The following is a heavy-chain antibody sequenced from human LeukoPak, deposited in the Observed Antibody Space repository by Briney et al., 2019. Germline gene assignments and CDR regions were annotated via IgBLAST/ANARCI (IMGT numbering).Heavy chain of an antibody. CDR1: GFTFSSYG. Sequence: QTGGSLRLSCAASGFTFSSYGMHWVRQAPGKGLEWVAFIRYDGSNKYYADSVKGRFTISRDNSKNTLYLQMNSLRPGDSAVHYCAKDGRGSGYFPDYWGQGTLVTVSS. CDR2: IRYDGSNK. J-gene: IGHJ4*02. V-gene: IGHV3-30*02. D-gene: IGHD3-22*01. CDR3: AKDGRGSGYFPDY.